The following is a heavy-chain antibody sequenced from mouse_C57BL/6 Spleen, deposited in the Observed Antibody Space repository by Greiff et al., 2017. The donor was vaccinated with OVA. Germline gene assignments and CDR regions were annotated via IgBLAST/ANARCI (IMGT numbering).Heavy chain of an antibody. J-gene: IGHJ2*01. V-gene: IGHV1-18*01. CDR3: ARSRDYSNYFWFDY. CDR1: GYTFTDYN. Sequence: EVQLQQSGPELVKPGASVKIPCKASGYTFTDYNMDWVKQSHGKSLEWIGDINPNNGGTIYNQKFKGKATLTVDKSSSTAYMELRSLTSEDTAVYYCARSRDYSNYFWFDYWGQGTTLTVSP. CDR2: INPNNGGT. D-gene: IGHD2-5*01.